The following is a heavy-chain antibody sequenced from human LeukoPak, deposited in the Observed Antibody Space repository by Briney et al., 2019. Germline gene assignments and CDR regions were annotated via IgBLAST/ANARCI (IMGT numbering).Heavy chain of an antibody. V-gene: IGHV4-30-4*01. Sequence: SETLSLTCTVSGVSISSGDYYWSWIRQPPGKGLEWIGYIYYSGSTYYNPSLKSRVTISVDRSKNQFSLKLSSVTAADTAVYYCARGITGTTVLFDIWGQGTMVTVSS. CDR3: ARGITGTTVLFDI. D-gene: IGHD1-7*01. J-gene: IGHJ3*02. CDR2: IYYSGST. CDR1: GVSISSGDYY.